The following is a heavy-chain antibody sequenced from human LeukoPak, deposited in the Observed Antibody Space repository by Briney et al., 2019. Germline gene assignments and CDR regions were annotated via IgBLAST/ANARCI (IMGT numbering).Heavy chain of an antibody. CDR2: ISGSGGST. CDR1: GFTFSSYA. Sequence: GGSLRLSCAASGFTFSSYAMSWVRQAPGKGLEWVSAISGSGGSTYYADSVNGRFTISRDNSKNTLYLQMNSLRAEDTAVYYCAKDKQLVGYFDYWGQGTLVTVSS. CDR3: AKDKQLVGYFDY. D-gene: IGHD6-6*01. J-gene: IGHJ4*02. V-gene: IGHV3-23*01.